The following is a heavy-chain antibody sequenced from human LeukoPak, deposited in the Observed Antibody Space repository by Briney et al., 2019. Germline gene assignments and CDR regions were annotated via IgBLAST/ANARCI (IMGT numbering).Heavy chain of an antibody. CDR2: ISSSSSYI. V-gene: IGHV3-21*01. Sequence: GGSLRLSCAASGFTFSSYSMNWVRQAPGKGLEWVSSISSSSSYIYYADSVKGRFTISRDNAKNSLYLQMNSLRAEDTAVYYCASNDFWSGYYDAFDIWGQGTMVTVSS. D-gene: IGHD3-3*01. J-gene: IGHJ3*02. CDR1: GFTFSSYS. CDR3: ASNDFWSGYYDAFDI.